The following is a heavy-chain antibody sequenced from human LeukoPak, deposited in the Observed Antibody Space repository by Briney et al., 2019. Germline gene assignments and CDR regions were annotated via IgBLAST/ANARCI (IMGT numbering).Heavy chain of an antibody. Sequence: GGSLRLSCAASGFTFSSYEMSWVRQAPGKGLEWVSYISSSGSTIYYADSVKGRFTISRDNAKNSLYLQMNSLRAEDTAVYYCARPQITMVRGVIRTLTGAFDIWGQGTMVTVSS. CDR2: ISSSGSTI. D-gene: IGHD3-10*01. CDR1: GFTFSSYE. V-gene: IGHV3-48*03. J-gene: IGHJ3*02. CDR3: ARPQITMVRGVIRTLTGAFDI.